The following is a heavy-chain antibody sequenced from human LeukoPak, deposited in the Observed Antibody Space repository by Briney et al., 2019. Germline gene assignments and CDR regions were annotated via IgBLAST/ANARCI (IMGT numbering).Heavy chain of an antibody. D-gene: IGHD3-3*01. CDR3: ARDRSVRFLEPIFDY. Sequence: ASVKVSCKASGGTFSSYAISWVRQAPGQGLEWMGGIIPIFGTANYAQKFQGRVTITADKSTSTAYMELSSLRSEDTAVYYCARDRSVRFLEPIFDYWGQGTLVTVSS. CDR2: IIPIFGTA. CDR1: GGTFSSYA. V-gene: IGHV1-69*06. J-gene: IGHJ4*02.